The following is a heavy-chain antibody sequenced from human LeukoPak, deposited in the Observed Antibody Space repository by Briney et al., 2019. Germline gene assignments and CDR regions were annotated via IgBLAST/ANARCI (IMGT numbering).Heavy chain of an antibody. V-gene: IGHV1-2*02. CDR3: ARARRIKSTTVTSWFDP. CDR1: GYTFTGYY. J-gene: IGHJ5*02. D-gene: IGHD4-17*01. Sequence: EASVKVSCKASGYTFTGYYMHWVRQAPGQGLEWMGWINPNSGGTNYAQKFQGRVTMTRDTSISTAYMELSRLRSDDTAVYYCARARRIKSTTVTSWFDPWGQGTLVTVSS. CDR2: INPNSGGT.